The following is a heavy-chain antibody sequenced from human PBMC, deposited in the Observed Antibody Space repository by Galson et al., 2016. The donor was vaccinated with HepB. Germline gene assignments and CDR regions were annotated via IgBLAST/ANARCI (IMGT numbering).Heavy chain of an antibody. CDR1: GFTFGSYW. V-gene: IGHV3-74*01. CDR2: INSDRSST. J-gene: IGHJ4*02. D-gene: IGHD3-10*01. Sequence: SLRLSCAASGFTFGSYWMHWVRQAPGKGLVWVSRINSDRSSTSYADSVKGRFTISRDNSKTTLYLEMNSLRVEDTAVYFCANYLGYGSGRPGYFHSWGQGTLVTVSP. CDR3: ANYLGYGSGRPGYFHS.